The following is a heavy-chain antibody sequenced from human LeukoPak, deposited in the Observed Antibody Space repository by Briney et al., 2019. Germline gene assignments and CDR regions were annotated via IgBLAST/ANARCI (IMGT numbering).Heavy chain of an antibody. J-gene: IGHJ4*02. CDR1: GFTFSSYA. Sequence: GGSLRLSCAASGFTFSSYAMHWVRQAPGKGLEWVAVISYDGSNKYYADSVKGRFTISRDNAKNSLYLQMNSLRAEDTAVYYCARAYGGNYAYWGQGTLVTVSS. CDR2: ISYDGSNK. D-gene: IGHD4-23*01. CDR3: ARAYGGNYAY. V-gene: IGHV3-30*04.